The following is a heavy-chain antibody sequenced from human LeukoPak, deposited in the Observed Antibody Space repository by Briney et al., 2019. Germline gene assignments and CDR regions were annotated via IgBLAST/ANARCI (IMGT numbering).Heavy chain of an antibody. V-gene: IGHV4-59*01. CDR2: IYSGGST. CDR1: GGSIDSTNY. J-gene: IGHJ4*02. CDR3: ASSFTQTGYMEFDY. D-gene: IGHD3-9*01. Sequence: SETLSLTCGVSGGSIDSTNYWSWVRQAPGKGLEWIGYIYSGGSTDYNPSLKSRVTISLDTSKNQFSLQLRSVIAADTALYYCASSFTQTGYMEFDYWGQGALVTVSS.